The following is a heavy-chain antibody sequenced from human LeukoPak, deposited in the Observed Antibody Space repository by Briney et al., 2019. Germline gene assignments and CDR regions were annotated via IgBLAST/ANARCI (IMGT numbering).Heavy chain of an antibody. V-gene: IGHV4-39*01. CDR1: GGSISSSSYY. CDR2: IYYSGST. Sequence: SETLSLTCTVSGGSISSSSYYWGWIRQPPGMGLEWIGSIYYSGSTYYNPSLKSRVTISVDTSKNQFSLKLSSVTAADTAVYYCARRYYYDSSGYYYEYYFDYWGQGTLVTVSS. CDR3: ARRYYYDSSGYYYEYYFDY. J-gene: IGHJ4*02. D-gene: IGHD3-22*01.